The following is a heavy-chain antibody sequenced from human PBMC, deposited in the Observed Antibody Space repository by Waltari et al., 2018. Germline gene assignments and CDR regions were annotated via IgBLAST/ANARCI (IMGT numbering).Heavy chain of an antibody. J-gene: IGHJ4*02. Sequence: EVQLEQSGAEVKKPGESLKISCNGSGYSFAKYWIGWVRQMTGKGLERMGVIYPWDANTNYSLSFQGQVNISADTSISTAYLQWSSLKASDTAIYFCARQNIHSYGYGYFDFWGQGTLVTVSS. D-gene: IGHD5-18*01. V-gene: IGHV5-51*01. CDR3: ARQNIHSYGYGYFDF. CDR1: GYSFAKYW. CDR2: IYPWDANT.